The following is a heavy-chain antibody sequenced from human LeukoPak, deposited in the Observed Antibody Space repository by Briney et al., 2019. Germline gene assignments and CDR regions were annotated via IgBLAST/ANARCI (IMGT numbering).Heavy chain of an antibody. V-gene: IGHV1-8*03. CDR3: ARGDYSSGWYYMY. CDR2: MNPNGGNA. CDR1: GYTFTNYD. Sequence: ASVKVSCKASGYTFTNYDINWVRQAAGQGLEWMGWMNPNGGNAGYAQKFRGRVTITRNTSISTAYMELSSLRSEDTAVYYCARGDYSSGWYYMYWGQGTLVTVSS. D-gene: IGHD6-19*01. J-gene: IGHJ4*02.